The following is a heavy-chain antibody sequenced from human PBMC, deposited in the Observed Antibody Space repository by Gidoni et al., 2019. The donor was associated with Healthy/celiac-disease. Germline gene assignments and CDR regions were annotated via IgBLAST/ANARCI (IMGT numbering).Heavy chain of an antibody. D-gene: IGHD6-19*01. CDR1: GFTFSSHG. CDR3: ARVRYSSGWYDLDY. J-gene: IGHJ4*02. Sequence: QVQLVESGGGVVQPGRSLRLSCAASGFTFSSHGMHWVRQAPGKGLEWVAVIWYDGSNKYYADSVKGRFTISRDNSKNTLYLQMNSLRAEDTAVYYCARVRYSSGWYDLDYWGQGTLVTVSS. CDR2: IWYDGSNK. V-gene: IGHV3-33*01.